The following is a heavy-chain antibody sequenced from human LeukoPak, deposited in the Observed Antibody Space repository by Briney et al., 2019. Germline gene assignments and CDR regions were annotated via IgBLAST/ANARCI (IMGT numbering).Heavy chain of an antibody. CDR2: IYNSGST. CDR1: GGSISNYY. J-gene: IGHJ4*02. Sequence: SETLSLTCTVSGGSISNYYWTWIRQPPGKGLEWIGYIYNSGSTNYNPSLKSRATISVDTSKNQFSLKLSSVTAADTAVYYCARVGDYALKDWGQGNLVTVSS. CDR3: ARVGDYALKD. V-gene: IGHV4-59*01. D-gene: IGHD4-17*01.